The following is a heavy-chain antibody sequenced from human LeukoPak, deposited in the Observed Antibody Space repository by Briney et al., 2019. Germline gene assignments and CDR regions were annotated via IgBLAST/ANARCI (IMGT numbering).Heavy chain of an antibody. Sequence: ASVKVSCKASGGTFSSYAITWVRQAPGQGLEWMGRIITILGIANYAQKFQGRVTITADKSTSTAYMELSSLRSEDTAVYYCARDHYGTPDYWGQGTLVTVSS. CDR3: ARDHYGTPDY. CDR2: IITILGIA. V-gene: IGHV1-69*04. J-gene: IGHJ4*02. CDR1: GGTFSSYA. D-gene: IGHD3-10*01.